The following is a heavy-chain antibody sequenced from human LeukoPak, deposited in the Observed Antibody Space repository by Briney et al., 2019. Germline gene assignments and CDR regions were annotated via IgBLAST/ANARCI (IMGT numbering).Heavy chain of an antibody. J-gene: IGHJ4*02. CDR2: ISGSGGST. V-gene: IGHV3-23*01. D-gene: IGHD5-12*01. CDR1: GFTFSSYA. CDR3: AKDSPRVATDGGYYFDY. Sequence: GGSLRLSCAASGFTFSSYAMSWVRQAPGKGLEWVSAISGSGGSTYYADCEKGRFTISRDNSKNPLYLQMNSLRAEDTAVYYCAKDSPRVATDGGYYFDYWGQGTLVTVSS.